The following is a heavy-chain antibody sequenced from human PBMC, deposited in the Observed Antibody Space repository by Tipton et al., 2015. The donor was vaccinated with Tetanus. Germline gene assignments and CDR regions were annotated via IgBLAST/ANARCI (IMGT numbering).Heavy chain of an antibody. J-gene: IGHJ4*02. CDR3: AGGQGGGGRGWNYFDF. CDR1: GASISSRHHY. V-gene: IGHV4-31*03. D-gene: IGHD3-10*01. CDR2: IYSSGST. Sequence: TLSLTCTVSGASISSRHHYWNWIRQRPGKGLEWIGDIYSSGSTYTDPSLKGRVTISVDTAKNQFSLRLNSVTAADTAVYYCAGGQGGGGRGWNYFDFRGLGTLGTVSS.